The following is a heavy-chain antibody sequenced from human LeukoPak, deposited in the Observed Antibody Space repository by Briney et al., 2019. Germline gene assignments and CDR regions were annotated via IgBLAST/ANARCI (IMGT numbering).Heavy chain of an antibody. V-gene: IGHV3-20*04. CDR3: ARASRAGYAFDI. CDR2: INWNGGST. CDR1: GFTFDDYG. J-gene: IGHJ3*02. D-gene: IGHD6-13*01. Sequence: GGSLRLSCAASGFTFDDYGMSWVRQAPGKGLEWVSGINWNGGSTGYADSVKGRFTISRDNAKNSLHLQMNSLRAEDTALYYCARASRAGYAFDIWGQGTMVTVSS.